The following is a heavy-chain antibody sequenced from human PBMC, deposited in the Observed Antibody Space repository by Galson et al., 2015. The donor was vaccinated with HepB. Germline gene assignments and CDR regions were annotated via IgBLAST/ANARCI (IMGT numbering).Heavy chain of an antibody. CDR3: ARHSPYYDILTGSPGWFDP. D-gene: IGHD3-9*01. CDR1: GYSFTSYW. CDR2: IYPGDSDT. V-gene: IGHV5-51*01. J-gene: IGHJ5*02. Sequence: QSGAEVKKPGESLKISCKGSGYSFTSYWIGWVRQMPGKGLEWMGIIYPGDSDTRYSPSFQGQVTISADKSISTAYLQWSSLKASDTAMYYCARHSPYYDILTGSPGWFDPWGQGTLVTVSS.